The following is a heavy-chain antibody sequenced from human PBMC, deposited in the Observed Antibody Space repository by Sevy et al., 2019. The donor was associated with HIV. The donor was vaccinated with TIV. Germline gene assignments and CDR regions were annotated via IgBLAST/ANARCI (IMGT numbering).Heavy chain of an antibody. J-gene: IGHJ4*02. CDR1: GFTFSNYD. CDR3: ARLLSCGGDCYYLDY. CDR2: ISHDGNYK. Sequence: GGSLRLSCAASGFTFSNYDMHWVRQAPGKGLEWVAVISHDGNYKTYADSVKVRFTISRDDFKNTLYLQMSSLRPEDTAVYFCARLLSCGGDCYYLDYWGQGALVTVSS. D-gene: IGHD2-21*02. V-gene: IGHV3-30-3*01.